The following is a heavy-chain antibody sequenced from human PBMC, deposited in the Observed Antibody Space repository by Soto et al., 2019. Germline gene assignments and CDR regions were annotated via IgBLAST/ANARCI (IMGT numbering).Heavy chain of an antibody. CDR1: GDSVSSNSAA. J-gene: IGHJ6*02. CDR3: ARDRVYSSSWEPIYYYYYGMDV. CDR2: TYYRSKWYN. V-gene: IGHV6-1*01. Sequence: SQTLSLTCAISGDSVSSNSAACTWIRQSPSRGLEWLGRTYYRSKWYNDYAVSVKSRITINPDTSKNQFSLQPNSVTPEDTAVYYCARDRVYSSSWEPIYYYYYGMDVWGQGTTVTVSS. D-gene: IGHD6-13*01.